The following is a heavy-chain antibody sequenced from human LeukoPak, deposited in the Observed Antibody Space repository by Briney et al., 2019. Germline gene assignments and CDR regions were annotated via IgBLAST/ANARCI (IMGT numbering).Heavy chain of an antibody. CDR1: GYSFTSYW. V-gene: IGHV5-51*01. J-gene: IGHJ4*02. CDR3: ARRKAVARISYFDS. D-gene: IGHD6-19*01. Sequence: HGESLKISCKGSGYSFTSYWIGWVRQMPGKGLEWMGIIYPGDSDTRHSPSFQGQVTISADKSISTAYLQWSSLKASDTAMYYCARRKAVARISYFDSWGQGTLVTVSS. CDR2: IYPGDSDT.